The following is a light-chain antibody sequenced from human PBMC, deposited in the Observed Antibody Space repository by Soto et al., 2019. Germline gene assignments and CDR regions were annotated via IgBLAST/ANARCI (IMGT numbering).Light chain of an antibody. J-gene: IGLJ1*01. CDR1: ISDVGGYNY. V-gene: IGLV2-14*01. CDR2: EVI. CDR3: GSYTSASTLV. Sequence: QSALTQPASVSGSPGQSITISCTGTISDVGGYNYVSWYQQHPGKAPKLMIYEVINRPSGVSNRFSGSKSGNTASLTISGLQAEDEADYYCGSYTSASTLVFGTGTKVTVL.